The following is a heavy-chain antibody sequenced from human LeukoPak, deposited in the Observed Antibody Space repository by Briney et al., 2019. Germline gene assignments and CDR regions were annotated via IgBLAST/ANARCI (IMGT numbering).Heavy chain of an antibody. J-gene: IGHJ4*02. Sequence: GASVKVSCKASGYTFTSYAMNWVRQAPGQGLEWMGWINTNTGNPTYAQGFTGRFVFSLDTSVSTAYLQISSLKAEDTAVYYCARVPRNSWPEIPFDYWGQGTLVTVSS. CDR1: GYTFTSYA. D-gene: IGHD1-14*01. V-gene: IGHV7-4-1*02. CDR3: ARVPRNSWPEIPFDY. CDR2: INTNTGNP.